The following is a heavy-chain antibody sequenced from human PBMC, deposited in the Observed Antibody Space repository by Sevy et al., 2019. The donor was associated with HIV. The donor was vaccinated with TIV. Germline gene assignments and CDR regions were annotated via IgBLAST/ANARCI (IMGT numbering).Heavy chain of an antibody. V-gene: IGHV1-3*01. Sequence: ASVKVSCKASGFTFTYYIVHWVRQAPGQGLEWMGWINPGNGNTRYSQKFQGRVTITTDTSATTTYMALSSLRPEDTAVYYCAPSPGGTKHFNPWGQGTRVTVSS. J-gene: IGHJ5*02. D-gene: IGHD2-15*01. CDR2: INPGNGNT. CDR3: APSPGGTKHFNP. CDR1: GFTFTYYI.